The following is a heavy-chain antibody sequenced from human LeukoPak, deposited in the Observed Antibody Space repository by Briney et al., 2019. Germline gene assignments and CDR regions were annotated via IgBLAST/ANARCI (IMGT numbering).Heavy chain of an antibody. J-gene: IGHJ4*02. D-gene: IGHD3-3*01. CDR3: ASSTYYDFWSGYPADY. V-gene: IGHV1-69*13. Sequence: ASVKVSCKASGGTFSSYAISWVRQAPGQGLEWMGGIIPIFGTANYAQKFQGRVTITADESTSTAYMELSSLRSEDTAVYYCASSTYYDFWSGYPADYWGQGTLVTVSS. CDR2: IIPIFGTA. CDR1: GGTFSSYA.